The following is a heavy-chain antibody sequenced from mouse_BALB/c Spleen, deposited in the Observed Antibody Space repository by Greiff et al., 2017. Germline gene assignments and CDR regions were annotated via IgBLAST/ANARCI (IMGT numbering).Heavy chain of an antibody. D-gene: IGHD3-1*01. J-gene: IGHJ2*01. CDR2: IYPGNSDT. Sequence: EVKLLESGTVLARPGASVKMSCKASGYTFTSYWMHWVKQRPGQGLEWIGAIYPGNSDTSYNQKFKGKATLTAVTSTSTAYMELSSLTSEDSAVSYCARGGMYGLYFDDWGQGTTLTVSS. CDR1: GYTFTSYW. V-gene: IGHV1-5*01. CDR3: ARGGMYGLYFDD.